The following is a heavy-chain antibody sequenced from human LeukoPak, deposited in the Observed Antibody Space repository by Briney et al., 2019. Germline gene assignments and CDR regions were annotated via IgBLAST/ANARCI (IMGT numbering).Heavy chain of an antibody. Sequence: PGRSLRLSCAASGFTFSSYGMHWVRQAPGKGLEWMAVISYDGSNKYYADSVKGRFTISRDNFKNTLYLQMNSLRAEDTAVYYCARRGGEDWNDVGYYYYGMDVWGQGTTVTVSS. D-gene: IGHD1-1*01. CDR3: ARRGGEDWNDVGYYYYGMDV. CDR1: GFTFSSYG. CDR2: ISYDGSNK. J-gene: IGHJ6*02. V-gene: IGHV3-30*03.